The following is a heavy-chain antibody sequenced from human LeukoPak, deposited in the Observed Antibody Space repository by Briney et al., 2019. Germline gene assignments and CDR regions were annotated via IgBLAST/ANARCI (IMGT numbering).Heavy chain of an antibody. V-gene: IGHV3-7*01. Sequence: PGGSLRLSCAASGFTLSCHWISWVRQAPGKGLEWVANINQGGSDKYYVDSVKGRFTISRYNANNLLYLQMNSLRGEDTAVYYCTRARSRAEANCGHGTLVTVSS. CDR2: INQGGSDK. J-gene: IGHJ4*01. CDR1: GFTLSCHW. CDR3: TRARSRAEAN. D-gene: IGHD1-14*01.